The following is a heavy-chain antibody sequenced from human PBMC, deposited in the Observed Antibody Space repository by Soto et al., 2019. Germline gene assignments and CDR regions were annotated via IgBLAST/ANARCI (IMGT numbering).Heavy chain of an antibody. D-gene: IGHD5-12*01. V-gene: IGHV4-59*08. CDR2: IYYSGST. Sequence: SETLSLTCTVSGGSISSYYWSWIRQPPGKGLEWIGYIYYSGSTNYNPSLKSRVTISVDTSKNQFSLKLSSVTAADTAVYYCASRAVDKSRGGEYWGQGTLVTVSS. J-gene: IGHJ4*02. CDR3: ASRAVDKSRGGEY. CDR1: GGSISSYY.